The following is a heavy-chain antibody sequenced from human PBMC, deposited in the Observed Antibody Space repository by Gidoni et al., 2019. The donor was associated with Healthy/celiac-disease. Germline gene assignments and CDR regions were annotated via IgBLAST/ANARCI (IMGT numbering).Heavy chain of an antibody. J-gene: IGHJ3*02. CDR1: GFTCRGSY. D-gene: IGHD5-18*01. CDR2: ISSSGSTI. V-gene: IGHV3-11*01. Sequence: QVQLVESGAGLVKPGGSLRLSCAASGFTCRGSYMSWIRQAPGKGLEWVSYISSSGSTIHYADSVKGRFTISRDNAKNSLYLQMNSLRAEDTAVYYCARVRQYNYKGDAFDIWGQGTMVTVSS. CDR3: ARVRQYNYKGDAFDI.